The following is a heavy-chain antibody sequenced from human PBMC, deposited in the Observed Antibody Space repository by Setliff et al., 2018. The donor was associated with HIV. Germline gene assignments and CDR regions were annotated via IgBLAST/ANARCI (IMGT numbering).Heavy chain of an antibody. D-gene: IGHD3-10*01. CDR2: IYHSGST. Sequence: SETLSLTCALSGYSISTGYYWGWIRQPSGKGLEWIGSIYHSGSTFYNPSLRSRVTISVDTSQDQFSLRLTSVTAADTAVYYCAARNSGNPTRHFDYWGQGTLVTVSS. V-gene: IGHV4-38-2*01. J-gene: IGHJ4*02. CDR1: GYSISTGYY. CDR3: AARNSGNPTRHFDY.